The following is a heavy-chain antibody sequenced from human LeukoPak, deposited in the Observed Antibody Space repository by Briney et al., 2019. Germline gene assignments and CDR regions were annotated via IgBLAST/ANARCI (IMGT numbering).Heavy chain of an antibody. CDR1: GGSNNNYY. CDR2: IYTRGST. D-gene: IGHD2-15*01. V-gene: IGHV4-4*07. J-gene: IGHJ3*02. Sequence: PSETLSLTCTVSGGSNNNYYWGWIRQPAGKGLEWIGRIYTRGSTNYNPSLKSRVTMSVDTSKNQFSLKLSSVTAADTAVYYCARGRYCSADICSGGDAFDIWGQGTMVSVSS. CDR3: ARGRYCSADICSGGDAFDI.